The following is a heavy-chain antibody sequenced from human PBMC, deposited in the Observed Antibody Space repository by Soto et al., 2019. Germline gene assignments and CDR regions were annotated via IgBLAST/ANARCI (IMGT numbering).Heavy chain of an antibody. D-gene: IGHD3-3*01. J-gene: IGHJ6*03. V-gene: IGHV4-34*01. CDR1: GGSFSGYY. CDR2: INHSGST. CDR3: ARGVDGVLGVDMCDYYYMDV. Sequence: PSETLSLTCAVYGGSFSGYYWSWIRQPPGKGLEWIGEINHSGSTNYNPSLKSRVTISVDTSKNQFSLKLSSVTAADTAVYYCARGVDGVLGVDMCDYYYMDVWGKGTTVTVSS.